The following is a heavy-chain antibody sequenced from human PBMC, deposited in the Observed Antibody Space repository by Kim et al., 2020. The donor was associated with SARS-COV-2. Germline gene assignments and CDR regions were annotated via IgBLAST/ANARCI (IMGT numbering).Heavy chain of an antibody. D-gene: IGHD3-9*01. V-gene: IGHV7-4-1*02. CDR2: INTNTGNP. CDR1: GYTFTSYA. CDR3: ARAQRYYDILTGFRSGYGMDV. Sequence: ASVKVSCKASGYTFTSYAMNWVRQAPGQGLEWIGWINTNTGNPTYAQGFTGRFVFSLDTSVSTAYLQISSLKAEDTAVYYCARAQRYYDILTGFRSGYGMDVWGQGTTVTVSS. J-gene: IGHJ6*02.